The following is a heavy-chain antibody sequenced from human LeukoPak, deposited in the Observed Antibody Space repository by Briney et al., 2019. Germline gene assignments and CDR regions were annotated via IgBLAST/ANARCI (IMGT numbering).Heavy chain of an antibody. V-gene: IGHV3-30*03. CDR3: ATVRLDY. CDR1: GFTFSSYG. D-gene: IGHD1-1*01. Sequence: PGRSLRLSCAASGFTFSSYGIHWARQAPGKGLVWVAVISYDGSNKYYADSVKGRFTISRDNSKNTLYLQMNSLRAEDTAVYYCATVRLDYWGQGTLVTVSS. CDR2: ISYDGSNK. J-gene: IGHJ4*02.